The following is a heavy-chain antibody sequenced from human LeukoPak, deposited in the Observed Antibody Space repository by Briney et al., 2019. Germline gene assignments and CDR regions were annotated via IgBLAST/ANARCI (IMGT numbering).Heavy chain of an antibody. V-gene: IGHV3-53*05. J-gene: IGHJ4*02. Sequence: PGGSPRLSCAASGFAVSRHYMGWVRQAPGKGLEWVSVIYSGGSTYYADSVKGRFTISRDNSKNTLYLQMNSLRAEATAVYYCVKTGSGWYGDYWGQGARVTVSS. CDR1: GFAVSRHY. D-gene: IGHD6-13*01. CDR2: IYSGGST. CDR3: VKTGSGWYGDY.